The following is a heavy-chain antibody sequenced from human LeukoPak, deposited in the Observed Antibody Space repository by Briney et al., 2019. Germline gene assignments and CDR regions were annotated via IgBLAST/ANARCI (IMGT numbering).Heavy chain of an antibody. CDR1: GGSISSYY. Sequence: SETLSLTCTVSGGSISSYYWSWIRQPPGKGLEGIGYIYTSGSTNYNPSLKSRVTISVDTSKNQFSLKLSSVTAADTAVYYCARLVTYSDSSGYYYDYWGQGTLVTVSS. CDR3: ARLVTYSDSSGYYYDY. D-gene: IGHD3-22*01. V-gene: IGHV4-4*09. CDR2: IYTSGST. J-gene: IGHJ4*02.